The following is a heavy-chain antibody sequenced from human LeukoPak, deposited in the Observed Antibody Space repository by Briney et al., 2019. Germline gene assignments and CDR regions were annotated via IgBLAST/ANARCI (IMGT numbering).Heavy chain of an antibody. J-gene: IGHJ4*02. Sequence: GGSLRLSCAASGFTFSSYGMHWVRQAPGKGLEWVAVIWYDGSNKYYADSVKGRFTISRDNSKNTLYLQMNSLRAEDTAVYYCAKVLSGGSQYYFDYWGQGTLVTVSS. V-gene: IGHV3-33*06. CDR2: IWYDGSNK. D-gene: IGHD2-15*01. CDR1: GFTFSSYG. CDR3: AKVLSGGSQYYFDY.